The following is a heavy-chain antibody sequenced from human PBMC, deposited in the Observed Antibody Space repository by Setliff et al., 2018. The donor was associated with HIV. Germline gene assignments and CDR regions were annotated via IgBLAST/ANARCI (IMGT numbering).Heavy chain of an antibody. D-gene: IGHD2-21*02. J-gene: IGHJ4*02. CDR1: GYIFNRHY. CDR3: ASPTAIPH. Sequence: ASVKVSCKASGYIFNRHYVHWVRQAPGEGLEWVGMVYPSDGSTIYAQKFQGRVTITRDTSASTAYMELSSLRPEDTAVYYCASPTAIPHWGQGTLVTVSS. V-gene: IGHV1-46*02. CDR2: VYPSDGST.